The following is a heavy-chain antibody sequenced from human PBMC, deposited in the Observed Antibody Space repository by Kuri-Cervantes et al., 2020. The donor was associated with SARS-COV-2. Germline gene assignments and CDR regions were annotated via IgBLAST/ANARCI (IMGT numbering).Heavy chain of an antibody. J-gene: IGHJ6*03. V-gene: IGHV2-5*02. CDR3: ARTTPQMKTYYYYMDV. Sequence: SGPTLVKPTQTLTLTCTFSGFSLSTSGVGVGWIRQPPGKALEWLALIYWDDDKRYSPSLKSRLTITKDTSKNQVVLTMTNMDPVDTATYYCARTTPQMKTYYYYMDVWGKGTTVTVSS. CDR1: GFSLSTSGVG. D-gene: IGHD4-11*01. CDR2: IYWDDDK.